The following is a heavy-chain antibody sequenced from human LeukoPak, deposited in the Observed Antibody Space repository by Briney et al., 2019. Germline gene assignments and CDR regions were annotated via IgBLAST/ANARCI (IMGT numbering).Heavy chain of an antibody. Sequence: PSETLSLTCTVSGGSVSSGSYYWSWIRQPPGKELVSFGCIYYSGITNYNPSLKRRATISVGTSKNHFSLKQCSVTAADTGVYFCARVDTARARVDCWGQGTLVTVYS. J-gene: IGHJ4*02. V-gene: IGHV4-61*01. CDR2: IYYSGIT. D-gene: IGHD5-18*01. CDR1: GGSVSSGSYY. CDR3: ARVDTARARVDC.